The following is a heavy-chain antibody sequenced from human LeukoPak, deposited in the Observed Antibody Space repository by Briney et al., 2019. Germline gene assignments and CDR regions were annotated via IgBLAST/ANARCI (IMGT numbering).Heavy chain of an antibody. Sequence: SETLSLTCTVSGGSISSYYWSWIRQPAGKGLEWIGRFYISGSANYNPSLKSRVTMSVDTSKNQFSLRLNSVTAADTAVYYCARDFLLQSEGLFDYWGQGTLVTVSS. J-gene: IGHJ4*02. CDR2: FYISGSA. D-gene: IGHD4-11*01. V-gene: IGHV4-4*07. CDR1: GGSISSYY. CDR3: ARDFLLQSEGLFDY.